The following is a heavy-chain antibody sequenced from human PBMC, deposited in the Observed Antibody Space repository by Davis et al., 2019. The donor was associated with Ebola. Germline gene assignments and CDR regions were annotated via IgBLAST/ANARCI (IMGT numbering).Heavy chain of an antibody. CDR2: ISGSGGTT. Sequence: PGGSLRLSCAASGFTFSSYAMSWVRQAPGKGLEWVSSISGSGGTTYYADSAKGRFSMSRDNSKNTLYLQMNSLRADDTAVYYCAKVRSGSSPFDYWGQGTLVTVSS. CDR3: AKVRSGSSPFDY. J-gene: IGHJ4*02. D-gene: IGHD6-13*01. V-gene: IGHV3-23*01. CDR1: GFTFSSYA.